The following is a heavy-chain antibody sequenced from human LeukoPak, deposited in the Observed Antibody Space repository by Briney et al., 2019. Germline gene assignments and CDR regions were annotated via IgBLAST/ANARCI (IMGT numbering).Heavy chain of an antibody. J-gene: IGHJ4*02. Sequence: GGFLRLSCVASGFTFSSYWMTWVRQAPGKGLEWVANIKEDGSEKSYVASVKGRFTISRDNAKNSLYLQMNSLRAEDTAVYYCARTGRRLDYWGQGTLVTVSS. V-gene: IGHV3-7*05. D-gene: IGHD6-6*01. CDR3: ARTGRRLDY. CDR2: IKEDGSEK. CDR1: GFTFSSYW.